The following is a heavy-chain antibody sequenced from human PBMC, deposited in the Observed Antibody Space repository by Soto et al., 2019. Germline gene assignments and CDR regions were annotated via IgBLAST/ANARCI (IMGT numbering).Heavy chain of an antibody. CDR3: AGGDKYSGVY. V-gene: IGHV3-7*05. J-gene: IGHJ4*02. Sequence: EVQLVESGGGLVQPGGSLRLSCAASGFTFGGYWMSWVRQAPGKGLEWVANINQDGSETYYVDSVKGRFTISRDNAKNSLYLQMNSLRAEDTAVYYCAGGDKYSGVYWGQGTLVTVSS. CDR1: GFTFGGYW. D-gene: IGHD5-18*01. CDR2: INQDGSET.